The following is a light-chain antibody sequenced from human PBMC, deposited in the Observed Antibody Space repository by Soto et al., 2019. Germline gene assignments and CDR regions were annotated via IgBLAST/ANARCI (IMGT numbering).Light chain of an antibody. CDR2: EVT. CDR1: SSDVGAYKY. J-gene: IGLJ3*02. Sequence: QSALTQPPSASGSTGQSVTISCTGTSSDVGAYKYVSWYQQYPGKAPKLMIYEVTKQPSGVPDRFSGSKSGNTASLTVSGLQAEDAADYYCTSYVGNDIWVFGGGTKVTVL. V-gene: IGLV2-8*01. CDR3: TSYVGNDIWV.